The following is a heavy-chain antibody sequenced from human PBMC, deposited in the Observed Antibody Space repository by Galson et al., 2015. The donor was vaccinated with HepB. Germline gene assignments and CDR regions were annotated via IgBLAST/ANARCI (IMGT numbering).Heavy chain of an antibody. D-gene: IGHD6-13*01. CDR3: ARVIVGKPPIAAAGTVWFDP. V-gene: IGHV1-18*04. CDR1: GYTFTSYG. J-gene: IGHJ5*02. CDR2: ISAYNGNT. Sequence: SVKVSCKASGYTFTSYGISWVRQAPGQGLEWMGWISAYNGNTNYAQKLQGRVTMTTDTSTSTAYMELRSLRSDDTAVYYCARVIVGKPPIAAAGTVWFDPWGQGTLVTVSS.